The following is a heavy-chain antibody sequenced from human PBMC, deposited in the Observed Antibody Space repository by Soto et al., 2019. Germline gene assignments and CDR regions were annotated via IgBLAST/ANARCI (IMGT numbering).Heavy chain of an antibody. V-gene: IGHV1-2*02. Sequence: VASVKVSCKASGYPFTGYYMHWVRQAPGQGLEWMGWINPNSGGTNYAQKFQGRVPMTRDTSISTAYVELSRLRSDDTAVYYRARSVGYSYGYSGRNPNGMDVWGQGTTVTVSS. CDR2: INPNSGGT. D-gene: IGHD5-18*01. CDR1: GYPFTGYY. CDR3: ARSVGYSYGYSGRNPNGMDV. J-gene: IGHJ6*02.